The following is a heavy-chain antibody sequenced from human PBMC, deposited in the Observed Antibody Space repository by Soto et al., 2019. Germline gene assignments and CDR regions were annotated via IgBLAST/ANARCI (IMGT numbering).Heavy chain of an antibody. D-gene: IGHD3-3*01. Sequence: GGSLRLSCAASGFTFSSYWMSWVRQAPGKGLEWVANIKQDGSEKYYVDSVKGRFTISRDNAKNSLYLQMNSLRAEDTAVYYCARDTRITIFGVVRNWFDPWGQGTLVTVS. CDR3: ARDTRITIFGVVRNWFDP. CDR1: GFTFSSYW. CDR2: IKQDGSEK. V-gene: IGHV3-7*03. J-gene: IGHJ5*02.